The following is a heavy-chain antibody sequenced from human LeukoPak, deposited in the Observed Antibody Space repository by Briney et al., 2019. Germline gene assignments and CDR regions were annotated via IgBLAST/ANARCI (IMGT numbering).Heavy chain of an antibody. V-gene: IGHV3-33*01. D-gene: IGHD6-6*01. J-gene: IGHJ4*02. CDR3: ARDYSSSWLRFFDH. Sequence: PGGSLRLSCAASGFTFSSYGMHWVRQAPGKGLEWVAVMWFDGSNIYYADSVKGRFTISRDNSKNTLYLQMNSLRAEDTAVYYCARDYSSSWLRFFDHWGQGTLVTVSS. CDR1: GFTFSSYG. CDR2: MWFDGSNI.